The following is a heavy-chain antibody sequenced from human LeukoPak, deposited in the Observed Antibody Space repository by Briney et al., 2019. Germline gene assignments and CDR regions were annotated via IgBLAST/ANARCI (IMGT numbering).Heavy chain of an antibody. D-gene: IGHD4-17*01. Sequence: KPGGSLRLSCVASAFTLSSYTMNWVRQAPGKGLEWVSSFSTSSRYIYYADSVKGRFTISRDNAKNSLYLQVNSLRADDTAVYFCARGAGDPYYMDVWGKGTTVTVSS. J-gene: IGHJ6*03. CDR1: AFTLSSYT. V-gene: IGHV3-21*01. CDR3: ARGAGDPYYMDV. CDR2: FSTSSRYI.